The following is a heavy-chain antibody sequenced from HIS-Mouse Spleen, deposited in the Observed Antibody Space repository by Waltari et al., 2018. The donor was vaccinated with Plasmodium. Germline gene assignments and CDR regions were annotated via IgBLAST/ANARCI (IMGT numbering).Heavy chain of an antibody. V-gene: IGHV4-61*01. D-gene: IGHD3-10*01. CDR1: GGSVSSGRYY. Sequence: QVQLQESGPGLVKPSETLSLPCTVSGGSVSSGRYYWSWIRQPPGKGLEWIGYIYYSGSTNYNPSLKSRVTISVDTSKNQFSLKLSSVTAADTAVYYCARDLPGAEGYFDLWGRGTLVTVSS. J-gene: IGHJ2*01. CDR3: ARDLPGAEGYFDL. CDR2: IYYSGST.